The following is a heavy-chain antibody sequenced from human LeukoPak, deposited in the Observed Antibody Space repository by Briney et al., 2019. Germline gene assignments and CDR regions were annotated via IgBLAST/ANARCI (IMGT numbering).Heavy chain of an antibody. Sequence: GGSLRLXCAASGFTFDDYGMSWVRQAPGKGLEWVSGINWNGGSTGFADSVKGRFTISRDNAKNSLHLQMNSLRAEDTALYYCARDPGLSSYYYYMDVWGKGTTVTVSS. CDR3: ARDPGLSSYYYYMDV. D-gene: IGHD3/OR15-3a*01. V-gene: IGHV3-20*04. J-gene: IGHJ6*03. CDR1: GFTFDDYG. CDR2: INWNGGST.